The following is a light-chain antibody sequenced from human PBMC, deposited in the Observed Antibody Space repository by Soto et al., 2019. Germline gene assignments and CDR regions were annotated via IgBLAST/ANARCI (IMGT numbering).Light chain of an antibody. CDR1: QGISSF. Sequence: IQLTQSPSSLSASVGDSVTITCQASQGISSFLAWYQQKPGKAPKLLIYAASTLQSGVPSRFSGSGSGTDCTLTISSLQPEDVATYFCQQLNSYPITLGQGTRLEIK. CDR3: QQLNSYPIT. V-gene: IGKV1-9*01. J-gene: IGKJ5*01. CDR2: AAS.